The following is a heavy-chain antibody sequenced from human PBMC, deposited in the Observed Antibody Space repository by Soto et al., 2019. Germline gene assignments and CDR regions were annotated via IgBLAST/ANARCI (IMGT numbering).Heavy chain of an antibody. CDR3: AHSGKYGAVDY. CDR2: IYCDDDE. Sequence: QITVKESGPTLVKPTQTLTLTCTFSGFSLSTSGVGVGWIRQPPGKALEWLGIIYCDDDERYSPSLKSRLTTTKDTSKNQVVLTMTNMDPVDTATYFWAHSGKYGAVDYWGQGTLVTVSS. CDR1: GFSLSTSGVG. D-gene: IGHD2-8*01. V-gene: IGHV2-5*02. J-gene: IGHJ4*02.